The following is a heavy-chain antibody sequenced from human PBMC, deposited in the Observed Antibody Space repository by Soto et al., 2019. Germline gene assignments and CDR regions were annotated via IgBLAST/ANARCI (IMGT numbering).Heavy chain of an antibody. D-gene: IGHD2-2*01. CDR1: GFLFTYYA. CDR3: ARVPSVAVPAALSF. J-gene: IGHJ4*02. CDR2: INAANGNT. Sequence: ASVKVSCKASGFLFTYYAFHWVRQAPGKRLEWMGWINAANGNTTYSENFKGKVTITSETSASTAYMELSSLRSEDTAVYYCARVPSVAVPAALSFWGPGTLVTVSS. V-gene: IGHV1-3*01.